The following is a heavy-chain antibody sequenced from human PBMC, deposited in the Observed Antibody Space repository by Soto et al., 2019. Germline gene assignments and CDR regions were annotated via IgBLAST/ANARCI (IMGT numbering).Heavy chain of an antibody. Sequence: LRLPWSAAGGRIRNYGMRWVQETPGKGLEYVSAVSSNGRITDYADSVKGRFTISRDSSKNTLYLQMNSLRAEYTAVYYCETEAGYYLDYWGQGPLVTVSS. V-gene: IGHV3-64D*06. J-gene: IGHJ4*02. CDR1: GGRIRNYG. CDR3: ETEAGYYLDY. CDR2: VSSNGRIT.